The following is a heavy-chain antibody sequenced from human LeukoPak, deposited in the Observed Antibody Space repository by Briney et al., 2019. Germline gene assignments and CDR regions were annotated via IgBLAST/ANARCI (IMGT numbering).Heavy chain of an antibody. D-gene: IGHD6-6*01. CDR1: GGSISRYY. V-gene: IGHV4-59*08. J-gene: IGHJ6*02. Sequence: NPSETLSLTCTVSGGSISRYYWSWIRQPPGKGLEWIGYIYYTGSTNYNPTLKSRVTISVDTSKNQCSLKLSSVTAADTAVYYCARHMDSSGYYYGMDVWGQGTTVTVSS. CDR2: IYYTGST. CDR3: ARHMDSSGYYYGMDV.